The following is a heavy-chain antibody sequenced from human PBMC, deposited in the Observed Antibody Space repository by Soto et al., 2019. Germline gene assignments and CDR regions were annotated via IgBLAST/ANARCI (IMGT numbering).Heavy chain of an antibody. CDR2: INPNSGGT. V-gene: IGHV1-2*02. Sequence: ASVKVSCKASGYTFTGYYMHWVRQAPGQGLEWMGWINPNSGGTNYAQKFQGRVTMTRDTSISTAYMELSRLRSDDTAVYYCARDVRSNSGLTEFDPWGQGTLVTVSS. CDR1: GYTFTGYY. D-gene: IGHD2-2*01. CDR3: ARDVRSNSGLTEFDP. J-gene: IGHJ5*02.